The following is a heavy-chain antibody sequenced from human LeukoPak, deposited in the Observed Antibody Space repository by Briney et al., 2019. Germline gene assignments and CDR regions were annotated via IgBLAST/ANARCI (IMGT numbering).Heavy chain of an antibody. J-gene: IGHJ6*03. CDR1: GYTFTDYY. D-gene: IGHD2-2*02. V-gene: IGHV1-69-2*01. CDR2: VNPKDGET. Sequence: ATVKLSCKVSGYTFTDYYMHWVPQAPGKGLEWMGLVNPKDGETIYAEKFQGRVTITADTSTDTAYMELSSLRSEDTAVYYCATWADCSSTSCYTLYYYYMDVWGKGTTVTVSS. CDR3: ATWADCSSTSCYTLYYYYMDV.